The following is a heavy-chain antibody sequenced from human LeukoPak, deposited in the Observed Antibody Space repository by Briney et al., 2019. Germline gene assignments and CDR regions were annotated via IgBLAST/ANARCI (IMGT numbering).Heavy chain of an antibody. J-gene: IGHJ4*02. CDR3: ARGPPEYYDFWSGYYQPPHYFDY. D-gene: IGHD3-3*01. CDR1: GYTFTSYD. V-gene: IGHV1-8*01. Sequence: GASVKVSCKASGYTFTSYDINWVRQATGQGLEWMGWMNPNSGNTGYAQKFQGGVTMTRNTSISTAYMELSSLRSEDTAVYYCARGPPEYYDFWSGYYQPPHYFDYWGQGTLVTVSS. CDR2: MNPNSGNT.